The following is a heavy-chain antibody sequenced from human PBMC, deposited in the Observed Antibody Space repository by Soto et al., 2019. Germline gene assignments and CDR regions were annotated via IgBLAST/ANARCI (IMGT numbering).Heavy chain of an antibody. Sequence: GGSLRLSCAASGFTFDDYTMHWVRQAPGKGLEWVSLISWDGGSTYYADSVKGRFTISRDNSKNSLYLQMNSLRTEDTALYYCAIAYSSSPHYYYYYGMDVWGQGTTVTVSS. CDR3: AIAYSSSPHYYYYYGMDV. CDR1: GFTFDDYT. CDR2: ISWDGGST. J-gene: IGHJ6*02. V-gene: IGHV3-43*01. D-gene: IGHD6-6*01.